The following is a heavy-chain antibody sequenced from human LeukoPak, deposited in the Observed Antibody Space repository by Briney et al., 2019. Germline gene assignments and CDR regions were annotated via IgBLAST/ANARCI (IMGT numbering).Heavy chain of an antibody. V-gene: IGHV3-21*01. CDR2: ISSSSSYI. CDR3: ASLVVAENWFDP. J-gene: IGHJ5*02. D-gene: IGHD2-15*01. CDR1: GFTFSSYS. Sequence: GGSLRLSCAASGFTFSSYSMNRVRQAPGKGLEWVSSISSSSSYIYYADSVKGRFTISRDNAKNSLYLQMNSLRAEDTAVYYCASLVVAENWFDPWGQGTLVTVSS.